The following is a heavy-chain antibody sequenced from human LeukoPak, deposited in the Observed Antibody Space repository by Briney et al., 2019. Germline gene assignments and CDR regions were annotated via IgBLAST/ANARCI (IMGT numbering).Heavy chain of an antibody. CDR1: GYSFTSYW. CDR2: IYPGDSDT. Sequence: GESLQISCKGSGYSFTSYWIGWVRQMPGKGLEWMGIIYPGDSDTRYSPSFQGQVTISADKSISTAYLQWSSLKASDTAMYYCARRGTSLGNWFDPWGQGTLVTVSS. CDR3: ARRGTSLGNWFDP. J-gene: IGHJ5*02. V-gene: IGHV5-51*01. D-gene: IGHD2-2*01.